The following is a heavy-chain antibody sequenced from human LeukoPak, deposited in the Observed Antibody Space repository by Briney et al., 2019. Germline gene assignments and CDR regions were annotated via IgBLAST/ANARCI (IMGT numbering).Heavy chain of an antibody. D-gene: IGHD6-19*01. J-gene: IGHJ5*02. CDR1: GGSISSSSYY. V-gene: IGHV4-39*07. Sequence: SETLSLTCTVSGGSISSSSYYWGWIRQPPGKGLEWVANIYYSGSTYYNPSLKSRVTISVDTSKNQFSLKLSSVTAADTAVYYCARDPRSTGAVAGANWFDPWGQGTLVTVSS. CDR2: IYYSGST. CDR3: ARDPRSTGAVAGANWFDP.